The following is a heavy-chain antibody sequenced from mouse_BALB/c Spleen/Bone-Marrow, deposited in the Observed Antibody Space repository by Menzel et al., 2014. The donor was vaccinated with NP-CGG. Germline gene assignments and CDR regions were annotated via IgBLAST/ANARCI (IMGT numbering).Heavy chain of an antibody. D-gene: IGHD2-2*01. V-gene: IGHV1-69*02. Sequence: QVQLKESGAELVKPGASVKLSCKASGYTFTSYWMHWVKQRPGQGLEWIGEIDPSDSYTNYNQKFKGKATLTVDKSSSTAYMQLNSLTSEDSAVYYCASYYGYDEGFAYWGQGTLVTVSA. CDR2: IDPSDSYT. J-gene: IGHJ3*01. CDR3: ASYYGYDEGFAY. CDR1: GYTFTSYW.